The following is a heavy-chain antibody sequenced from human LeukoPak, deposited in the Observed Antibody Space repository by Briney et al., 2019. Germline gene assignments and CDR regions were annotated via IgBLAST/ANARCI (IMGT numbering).Heavy chain of an antibody. CDR2: IYHSGST. CDR3: ATGWELGRFDY. V-gene: IGHV4-30-2*01. Sequence: SETLSPTCSVSGISISSAFYYWSWIRQPPGKGLEWIGYIYHSGSTGYNPSLKSRVTISVDRSKNQFSLKLSSVTAADTAVYYCATGWELGRFDYWGQGALVTVSS. D-gene: IGHD4-23*01. J-gene: IGHJ4*02. CDR1: GISISSAFYY.